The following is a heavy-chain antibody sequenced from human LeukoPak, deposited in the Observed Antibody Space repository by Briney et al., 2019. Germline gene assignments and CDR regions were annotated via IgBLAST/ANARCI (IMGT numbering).Heavy chain of an antibody. CDR1: GFTFSSYA. D-gene: IGHD3-3*01. Sequence: GGSLRLSCAASGFTFSSYAMHWVRQAPGKGLEWVAVISYDGSNKYYADSVKGRFTISRDNSKNTLYLQMNSLRAEDTAVYYCARDLAIFGVVIIYAFDIWGQGTMVTVSS. V-gene: IGHV3-30-3*01. J-gene: IGHJ3*02. CDR3: ARDLAIFGVVIIYAFDI. CDR2: ISYDGSNK.